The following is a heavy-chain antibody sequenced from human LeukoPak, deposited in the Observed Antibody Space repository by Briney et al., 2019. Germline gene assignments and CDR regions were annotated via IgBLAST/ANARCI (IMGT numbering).Heavy chain of an antibody. CDR3: ARHAVEYSTSYGMDV. J-gene: IGHJ6*01. D-gene: IGHD6-6*01. Sequence: GESLKISCKGSGYSFTRYWIGWGRKSPGKGVEWGGIVYPGGSDTTYSPSFQGQVTISADKPINTAYLQWSSLKASDPAMYYCARHAVEYSTSYGMDVWGQGTTVTVSS. V-gene: IGHV5-51*01. CDR2: VYPGGSDT. CDR1: GYSFTRYW.